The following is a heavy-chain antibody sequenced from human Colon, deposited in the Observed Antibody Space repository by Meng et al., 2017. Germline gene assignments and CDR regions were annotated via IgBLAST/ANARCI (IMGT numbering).Heavy chain of an antibody. CDR3: ARDTYSSGWYGLAAFDI. Sequence: SVKACKASGGTFSSYAISWVRQAPGQGLEWMGGIIPIFGTANYAQKFQGRVTITADKSTSTAYMELSSLRSEDTAVYYCARDTYSSGWYGLAAFDIWGQGTMVTVSS. D-gene: IGHD6-19*01. CDR2: IIPIFGTA. V-gene: IGHV1-69*06. J-gene: IGHJ3*02. CDR1: GGTFSSYA.